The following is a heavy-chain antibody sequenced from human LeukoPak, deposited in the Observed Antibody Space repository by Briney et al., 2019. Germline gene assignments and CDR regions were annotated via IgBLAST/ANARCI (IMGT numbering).Heavy chain of an antibody. Sequence: PGRSLRXSXAXSGFTXSXXXXXXXRXAXGXXXXXXXXXXYDGSXKXYXXSVXXXXXXSRDNSKNTLYLQMNSLRXEDXXVYYCANAEGDSSGYYHGWFDPWGQGTLVTVSS. CDR1: GFTXSXXX. V-gene: IGHV3-30*18. CDR3: ANAEGDSSGYYHGWFDP. J-gene: IGHJ5*02. CDR2: XXYDGSXK. D-gene: IGHD3-22*01.